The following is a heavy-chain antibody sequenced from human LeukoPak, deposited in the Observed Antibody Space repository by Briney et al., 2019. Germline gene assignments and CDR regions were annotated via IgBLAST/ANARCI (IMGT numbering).Heavy chain of an antibody. Sequence: GGSLRLSCAASGFTFDDYAMHWVRQAPGKGLEWVSGISWNSGSIGYADSVKGRFTISRDNAKNSLYLQMNSLRAEDTALYYCAKDEWVGGVGCYFDYWGQGTLVTVSS. D-gene: IGHD1-26*01. V-gene: IGHV3-9*01. J-gene: IGHJ4*02. CDR2: ISWNSGSI. CDR1: GFTFDDYA. CDR3: AKDEWVGGVGCYFDY.